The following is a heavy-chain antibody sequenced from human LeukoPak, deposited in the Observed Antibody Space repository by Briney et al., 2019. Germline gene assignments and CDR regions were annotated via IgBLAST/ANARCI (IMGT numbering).Heavy chain of an antibody. V-gene: IGHV1-69*01. CDR1: GGTFSSYA. J-gene: IGHJ3*02. Sequence: SVKVSCKASGGTFSSYAISWVRQAPGQGLEWMGGIIPIFGTANYAQKFQGRVTITADESTSTAYMELSSPRSEDTAVYYCASRLTDYGSGSYYGAFDIWGQGTMVTVSS. D-gene: IGHD3-10*01. CDR2: IIPIFGTA. CDR3: ASRLTDYGSGSYYGAFDI.